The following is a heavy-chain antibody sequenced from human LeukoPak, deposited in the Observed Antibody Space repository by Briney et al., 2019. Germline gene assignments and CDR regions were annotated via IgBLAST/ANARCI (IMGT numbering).Heavy chain of an antibody. Sequence: GASVKVSCKASGYTFTGYYMHWVRQAPGQGLEWMGWINPNSGGTNCAQKFQGRVTMTRDTSISTAYMELSRLRSDDTAVYYCARADSSSWYYFDYWGQGTLVTVSS. CDR1: GYTFTGYY. V-gene: IGHV1-2*02. CDR2: INPNSGGT. CDR3: ARADSSSWYYFDY. D-gene: IGHD6-13*01. J-gene: IGHJ4*02.